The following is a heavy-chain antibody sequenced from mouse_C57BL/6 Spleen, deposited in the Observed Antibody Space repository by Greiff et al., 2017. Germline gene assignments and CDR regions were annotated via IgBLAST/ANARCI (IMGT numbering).Heavy chain of an antibody. CDR1: GFNINDYY. Sequence: VHVKQPGAELVRPGASVKLSCTASGFNINDYYMHWVKQRPEQGLEWIGSIDPEDGDTEYAPKFQGKATMTVDTSSNTAYLQLSSLTSEDTAVYYCTPDSSCFYAMGCWGQGASVTVST. D-gene: IGHD3-2*02. V-gene: IGHV14-1*01. J-gene: IGHJ4*01. CDR2: IDPEDGDT. CDR3: TPDSSCFYAMGC.